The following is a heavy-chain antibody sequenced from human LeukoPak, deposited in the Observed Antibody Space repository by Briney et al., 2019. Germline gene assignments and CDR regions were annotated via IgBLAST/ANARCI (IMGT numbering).Heavy chain of an antibody. Sequence: GGALRLSCAGSGLSVRSYSMKWVGQAAGKGGEGVSCVSSSSRTIYYAAAVKGRFTISRDNAKNSLYLQMNSLRDEDTAVYYCAREPPSPEYYYDSSGYYYSRRKADDAFDIWGQGTMVTVSS. CDR3: AREPPSPEYYYDSSGYYYSRRKADDAFDI. J-gene: IGHJ3*02. V-gene: IGHV3-48*02. CDR2: VSSSSRTI. D-gene: IGHD3-22*01. CDR1: GLSVRSYS.